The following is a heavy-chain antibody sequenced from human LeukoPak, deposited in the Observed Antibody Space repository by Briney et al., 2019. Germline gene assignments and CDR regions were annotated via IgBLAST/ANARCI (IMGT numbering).Heavy chain of an antibody. J-gene: IGHJ4*02. CDR3: AKDQRQGPYYDFWSGYSHFDY. CDR1: GFTFSTYS. Sequence: QPGGSLRLSCAASGFTFSTYSMSWVRQAPGKGLEWVSAISGSGGSTYYADSVKGRFTISRDNSKNTLYLQMNSLRAEDTAVYYCAKDQRQGPYYDFWSGYSHFDYWGQGTLVTVSS. V-gene: IGHV3-23*01. D-gene: IGHD3-3*01. CDR2: ISGSGGST.